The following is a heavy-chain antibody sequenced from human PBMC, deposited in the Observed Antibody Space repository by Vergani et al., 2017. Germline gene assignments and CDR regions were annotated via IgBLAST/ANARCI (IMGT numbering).Heavy chain of an antibody. Sequence: EVQLLESGGSLKQPGGSVRLSCAASGFPFSTCAMHWVRQAPGKGLEWVSALTGGGGSTYYADSFKGRYVISRNNSRDTLYLQMNSLRPEDTATYYCVKDAGSYEGFFDSWGQGTLVTVSS. J-gene: IGHJ4*02. CDR1: GFPFSTCA. CDR2: LTGGGGST. D-gene: IGHD1-26*01. CDR3: VKDAGSYEGFFDS. V-gene: IGHV3-23*01.